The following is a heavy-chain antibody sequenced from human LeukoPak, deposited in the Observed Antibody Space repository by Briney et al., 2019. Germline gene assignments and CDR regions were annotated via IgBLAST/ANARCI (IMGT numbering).Heavy chain of an antibody. CDR1: GGSFSGYY. CDR2: IDHSGGT. V-gene: IGHV4-34*01. D-gene: IGHD3-10*01. J-gene: IGHJ4*02. Sequence: PSETLSLTCAVYGGSFSGYYWGWIRQPPGKGLEWIGEIDHSGGTNYNPSLKSRVTISVDTSKNQFSLKLSSVTAADTAVYYCARGITMVRGVPTVFDYWGQGTLVTVSS. CDR3: ARGITMVRGVPTVFDY.